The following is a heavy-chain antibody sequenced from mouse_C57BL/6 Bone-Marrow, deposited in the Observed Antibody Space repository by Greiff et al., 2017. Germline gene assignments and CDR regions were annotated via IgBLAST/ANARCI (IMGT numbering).Heavy chain of an antibody. D-gene: IGHD3-1*01. V-gene: IGHV14-4*01. CDR1: GFNFKDDY. CDR2: FDPENGDT. Sequence: VQLQQSGAELVRPGASVKLSCKASGFNFKDDYMHWVKQRPEQGLEWIGWFDPENGDTEYASKFKGKATITADTSSNTAYLQLSSLTSEDTAVYYCNTWALLWYFDVWGTGTTVTVSS. CDR3: NTWALLWYFDV. J-gene: IGHJ1*03.